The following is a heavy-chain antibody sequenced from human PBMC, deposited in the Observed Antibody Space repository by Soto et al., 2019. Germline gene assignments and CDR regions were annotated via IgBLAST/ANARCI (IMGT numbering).Heavy chain of an antibody. Sequence: GSLRLSCAASGFTFSSYAMSWVRQAPGKGLEWVSAISGSGGSTYYADSVKGRFTISRDNSKNTLYLQMNSLRAGDTAVYYCARDRGIEAAGMGVDYWGQGTLVTVSS. V-gene: IGHV3-23*01. CDR2: ISGSGGST. D-gene: IGHD6-13*01. CDR3: ARDRGIEAAGMGVDY. CDR1: GFTFSSYA. J-gene: IGHJ4*02.